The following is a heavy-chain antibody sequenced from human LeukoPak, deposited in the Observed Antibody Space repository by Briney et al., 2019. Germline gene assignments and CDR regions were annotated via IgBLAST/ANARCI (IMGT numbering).Heavy chain of an antibody. CDR1: GGTFSSYA. CDR3: ARLPLRSIAVGYYGMDV. D-gene: IGHD6-6*01. V-gene: IGHV1-69*01. J-gene: IGHJ6*02. CDR2: IIPIFGTA. Sequence: SVKVSCKVSGGTFSSYAISWVRQAPGQGLEWMGGIIPIFGTANYAQKFQGRVTITADESTSTAYMELSSLRSEDTAVYYCARLPLRSIAVGYYGMDVWGQGTTVTVSS.